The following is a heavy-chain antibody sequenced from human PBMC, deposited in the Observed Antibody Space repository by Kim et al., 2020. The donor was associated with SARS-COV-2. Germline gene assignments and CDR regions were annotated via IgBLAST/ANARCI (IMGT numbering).Heavy chain of an antibody. Sequence: SETLSLTCTVSGGSISSYYWSWIRQPPGKGLEWIGYIYYSGSTNYNPSLKSRVTISVDTSKNQFPLTLSSVTAADTAVYYCARMRRYYNSSGYHPATLDYWGEGTLVTVSS. J-gene: IGHJ4*02. CDR2: IYYSGST. V-gene: IGHV4-59*01. CDR1: GGSISSYY. D-gene: IGHD3-22*01. CDR3: ARMRRYYNSSGYHPATLDY.